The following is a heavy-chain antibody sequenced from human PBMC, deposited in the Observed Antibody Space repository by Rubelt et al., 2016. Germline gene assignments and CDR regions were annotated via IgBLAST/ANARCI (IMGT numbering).Heavy chain of an antibody. V-gene: IGHV4-39*07. Sequence: QLQLQESGPGLVKPSETLSLTCTVSGGSISSSSYYWGWIRQPPGKGLEWIGSIYYSGSTYYNPSLKSRVIISVDTSKNQVSLKLSSVTAADTAVYYCAGDHGGWYFVYYFDYWGQGTLVTVSS. CDR3: AGDHGGWYFVYYFDY. CDR1: GGSISSSSYY. CDR2: IYYSGST. D-gene: IGHD6-19*01. J-gene: IGHJ4*02.